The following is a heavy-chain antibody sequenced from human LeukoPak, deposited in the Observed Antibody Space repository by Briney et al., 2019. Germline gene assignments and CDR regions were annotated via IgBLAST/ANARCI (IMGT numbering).Heavy chain of an antibody. Sequence: PGGSLRLSCAASGFTFSSYGMHWVRQAPGKGLEWVAFIRYDGSNKYYADSVKGRFTISRDNSKNTLYLQMSRLRAEETAVYYCAKDIGSGWXLXRPXFAYYYGMDVWGQGTTVTVSS. J-gene: IGHJ6*02. CDR3: AKDIGSGWXLXRPXFAYYYGMDV. CDR1: GFTFSSYG. D-gene: IGHD6-19*01. V-gene: IGHV3-30*02. CDR2: IRYDGSNK.